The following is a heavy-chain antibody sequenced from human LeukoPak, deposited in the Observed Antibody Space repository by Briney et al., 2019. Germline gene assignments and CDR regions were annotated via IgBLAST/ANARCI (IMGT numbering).Heavy chain of an antibody. CDR1: GGSFSGYY. V-gene: IGHV4-34*01. J-gene: IGHJ5*02. CDR3: AKGSSWYGGFDP. Sequence: PSETLSLTCAVYGGSFSGYYWSWIRQPPGKGLEWIGEINHSGSTNYNPSLKSRVTISVDTSKNQFYLKLSSVTAADTAVYYCAKGSSWYGGFDPWGQGTLVTVSS. CDR2: INHSGST. D-gene: IGHD6-13*01.